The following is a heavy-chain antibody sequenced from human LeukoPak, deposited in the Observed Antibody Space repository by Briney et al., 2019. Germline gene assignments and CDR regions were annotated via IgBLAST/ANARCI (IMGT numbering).Heavy chain of an antibody. J-gene: IGHJ4*02. Sequence: GGSLRLSCAASGFTFSSYWMSWVRQAPGKGLEYVSYISSSGTTMYYTDSVKGRFTISRDNAKNSLYLQMDSLRAEDTAVYYCARRSDYGKIDYGGQGTLVTVS. V-gene: IGHV3-48*04. D-gene: IGHD4-17*01. CDR2: ISSSGTTM. CDR3: ARRSDYGKIDY. CDR1: GFTFSSYW.